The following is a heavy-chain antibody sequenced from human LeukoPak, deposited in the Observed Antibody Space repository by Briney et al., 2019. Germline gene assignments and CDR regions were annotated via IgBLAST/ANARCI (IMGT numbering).Heavy chain of an antibody. CDR3: ARETCQKGAQYMDV. V-gene: IGHV4-59*01. J-gene: IGHJ6*03. Sequence: PEPLSLTCTLSGGSISSYYWSWIWQPPGKGLEWIGYIYYSGSTNYNPSLKSRVTISVDTSKNQFSLKLRSVTAADTAVYYCARETCQKGAQYMDVWGEGATVTISS. CDR1: GGSISSYY. CDR2: IYYSGST. D-gene: IGHD3-16*01.